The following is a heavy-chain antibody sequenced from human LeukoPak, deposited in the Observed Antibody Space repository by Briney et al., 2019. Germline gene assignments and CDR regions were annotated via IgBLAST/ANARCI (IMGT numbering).Heavy chain of an antibody. V-gene: IGHV4-4*02. J-gene: IGHJ1*01. CDR3: ASHSLTAAGIVRH. CDR1: GGSISSSNW. D-gene: IGHD6-13*01. CDR2: IYHSGST. Sequence: SGTLSLTCAVSGGSISSSNWWSWVRQPPGKGLEWIGEIYHSGSTNYNPSLKSRVTISVDTSKNQFSLKLSSVTAADTAMYYCASHSLTAAGIVRHWGQGTLVTVSS.